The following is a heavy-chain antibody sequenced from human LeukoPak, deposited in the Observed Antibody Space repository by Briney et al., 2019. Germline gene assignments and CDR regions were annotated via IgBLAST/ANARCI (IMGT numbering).Heavy chain of an antibody. V-gene: IGHV3-74*01. CDR2: INSDGSST. D-gene: IGHD3-16*02. CDR1: GFTFSSYW. Sequence: GGSLRLSCEASGFTFSSYWMHWVRQAPGKGLVWVSRINSDGSSTSYADSVKGRFTISRDNAKNSLYLQMNSLRAEDTAVYYCAREGLYGGNWFDPWGQGTLVTVSS. J-gene: IGHJ5*02. CDR3: AREGLYGGNWFDP.